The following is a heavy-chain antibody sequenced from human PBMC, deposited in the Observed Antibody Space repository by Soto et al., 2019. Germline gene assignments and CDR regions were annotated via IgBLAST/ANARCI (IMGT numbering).Heavy chain of an antibody. V-gene: IGHV3-23*01. CDR3: AKRRVVVPADLDY. J-gene: IGHJ4*02. D-gene: IGHD2-2*01. CDR2: ISGNGDNT. CDR1: GFTFSSYA. Sequence: EVQLLESGGGLVQPGGSLRLSCAASGFTFSSYAMTWVRQAPGKGLEWVSVISGNGDNTYYADSVKGRFTISRDNSKNTLYLQMNSLRSEDTAVYYCAKRRVVVPADLDYWGQGILVIVSS.